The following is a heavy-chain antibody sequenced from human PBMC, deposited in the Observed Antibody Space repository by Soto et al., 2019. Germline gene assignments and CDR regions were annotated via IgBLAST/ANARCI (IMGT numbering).Heavy chain of an antibody. CDR2: VSWNGGNI. V-gene: IGHV3-9*01. D-gene: IGHD4-17*01. Sequence: EVQLVESGGGLVQPGRSLRLSWAASGFTFDDYAMHWVRQAPWKGLGLVSGVSWNGGNIGHEDSVKGRFTISRENAKNSLYLQMNSLSAQATAWYYCAKDNGDYWQESASFAYWGQGTLVTV. CDR3: AKDNGDYWQESASFAY. J-gene: IGHJ4*02. CDR1: GFTFDDYA.